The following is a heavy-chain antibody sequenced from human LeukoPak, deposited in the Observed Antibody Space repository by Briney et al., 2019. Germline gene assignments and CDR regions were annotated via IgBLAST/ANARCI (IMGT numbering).Heavy chain of an antibody. Sequence: GGSLRLSCAASGFTVSSNYMSWVRQAPGKGLEWVSVIYSGASIYYADSVKGRFTISRDNSKNTLYLQMNRLRAEDTAVYYCARTGQSHAFDIWGQGTMVTVSS. CDR3: ARTGQSHAFDI. D-gene: IGHD5-24*01. J-gene: IGHJ3*02. CDR2: IYSGASI. CDR1: GFTVSSNY. V-gene: IGHV3-66*01.